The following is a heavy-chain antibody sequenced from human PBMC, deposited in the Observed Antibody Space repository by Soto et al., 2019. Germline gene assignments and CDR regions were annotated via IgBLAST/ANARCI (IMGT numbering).Heavy chain of an antibody. D-gene: IGHD3-10*01. CDR3: ARDSPYYYGSGSYYRLGYYYGMDV. J-gene: IGHJ6*02. Sequence: SETLSLTGTVSGGSISSGGYYWSWIRQHPGKGLEWIGYIYYSGSTYYNPSLKSRVTISVDTSKNQFSLKLSSVTAADTAVYYCARDSPYYYGSGSYYRLGYYYGMDVWGQGTTVTVSS. CDR1: GGSISSGGYY. V-gene: IGHV4-31*03. CDR2: IYYSGST.